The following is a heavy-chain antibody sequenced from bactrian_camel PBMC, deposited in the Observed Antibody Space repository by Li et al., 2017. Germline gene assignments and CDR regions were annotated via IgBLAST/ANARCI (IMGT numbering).Heavy chain of an antibody. Sequence: HVQLVESGGGSVQPGGSLRLSCAASGFATGSYYVSWVRQAPGKGLEWVSSISSDGDPIYEAKSVKGRFTISRDNANKMVYLQMISLKPEDTAVYYCVRVYGGSWAEIRWGQGTQVTVS. J-gene: IGHJ4*01. CDR2: ISSDGDPI. D-gene: IGHD6*01. CDR1: GFATGSYY. V-gene: IGHV3-2*01. CDR3: VRVYGGSWAEIR.